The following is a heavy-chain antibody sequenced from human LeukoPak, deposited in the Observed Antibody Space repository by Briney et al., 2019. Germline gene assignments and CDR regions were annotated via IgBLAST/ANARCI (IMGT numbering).Heavy chain of an antibody. D-gene: IGHD3-3*01. CDR1: GFSFSTYA. J-gene: IGHJ4*02. Sequence: PGGSLRLSCAASGFSFSTYAMGWVRQAPGKGLEWVSIISDNGVYAYYADSVKGRFTISRDNSKDTLYLQMNSLRAEDTAVYYCSKRDKVAGVVDRWGQGALVTVSS. CDR3: SKRDKVAGVVDR. CDR2: ISDNGVYA. V-gene: IGHV3-23*01.